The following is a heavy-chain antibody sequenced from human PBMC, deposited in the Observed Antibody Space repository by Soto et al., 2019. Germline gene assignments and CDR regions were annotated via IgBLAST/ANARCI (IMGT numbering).Heavy chain of an antibody. V-gene: IGHV4-59*08. CDR2: IYYSGST. D-gene: IGHD3-3*01. J-gene: IGHJ4*02. CDR1: GGSISSDY. CDR3: ARLQYYDFWSGPFGLDY. Sequence: PSETLSLTCTVSGGSISSDYWSWIRQPPGKGLEWIGYIYYSGSTNYNPSLKSRVTISVDTSKNQFSLKLSSVTAADTAVYYCARLQYYDFWSGPFGLDYWGQGTLVTVSS.